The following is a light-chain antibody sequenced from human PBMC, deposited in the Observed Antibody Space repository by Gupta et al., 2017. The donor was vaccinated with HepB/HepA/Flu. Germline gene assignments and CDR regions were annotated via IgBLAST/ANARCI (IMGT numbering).Light chain of an antibody. CDR2: GAS. V-gene: IGKV3-20*01. CDR3: QHYGSSPQT. J-gene: IGKJ1*01. Sequence: IVLTHSPGTLPLSPGESATPSCRASQSVSSNFLAWYQQKPGQAPRLLIYGASSRATGIPDRFSGSGSETDFALTISRLEPEDFAVYYCQHYGSSPQTFGQGTKVEIE. CDR1: QSVSSNF.